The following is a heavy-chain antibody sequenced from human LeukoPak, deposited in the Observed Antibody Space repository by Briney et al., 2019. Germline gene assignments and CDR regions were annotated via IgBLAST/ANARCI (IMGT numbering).Heavy chain of an antibody. CDR1: GGSFRSYV. V-gene: IGHV1-69*13. CDR3: ARGVVVVAALVQYYYYGMDV. J-gene: IGHJ6*02. D-gene: IGHD2-15*01. CDR2: IIPMFGTT. Sequence: SVKVSCKASGGSFRSYVISWVRQAPGQGLEWMGEIIPMFGTTNYAQKFQGRVTVTADESTRTAYMELSSLRSEDTAVYYCARGVVVVAALVQYYYYGMDVWGQGTTVTVSS.